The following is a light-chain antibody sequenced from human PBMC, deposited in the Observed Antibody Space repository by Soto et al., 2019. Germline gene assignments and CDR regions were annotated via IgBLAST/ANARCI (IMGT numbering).Light chain of an antibody. CDR2: GNT. J-gene: IGLJ2*01. CDR3: QSWDTSLNGSV. V-gene: IGLV1-40*01. CDR1: SSNIGAGYD. Sequence: QAVLTQPPSVSGAPGQRVTISCTGSSSNIGAGYDVNWYQQLPGTAPKLLIYGNTNRPSGVPDRFSGSKSGTSGSLAISGLQTEDEAEYYCQSWDTSLNGSVFGGGTKLTVL.